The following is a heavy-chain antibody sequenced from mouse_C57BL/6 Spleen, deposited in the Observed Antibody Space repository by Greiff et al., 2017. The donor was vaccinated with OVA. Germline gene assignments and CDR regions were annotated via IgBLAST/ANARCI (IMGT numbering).Heavy chain of an antibody. CDR2: IDPSDSYT. V-gene: IGHV1-69*01. CDR1: GYTFTSYW. J-gene: IGHJ1*03. CDR3: ARYGSSYWYFDV. Sequence: VQLQQPGAELVMPGASVKLSCKASGYTFTSYWMHWVQQRPGQGLEWIGEIDPSDSYTTYYQKFKGKSTLTVDKSSSTAYMQLISLTSDDSAVYYCARYGSSYWYFDVWGTGTTVTVSS. D-gene: IGHD1-1*01.